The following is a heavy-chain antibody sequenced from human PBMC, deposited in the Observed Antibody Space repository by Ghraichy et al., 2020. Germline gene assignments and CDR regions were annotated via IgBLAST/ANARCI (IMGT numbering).Heavy chain of an antibody. J-gene: IGHJ3*02. CDR3: ARDWVTTDGDAFDI. D-gene: IGHD4-11*01. V-gene: IGHV3-21*01. CDR1: GFTFSSYS. Sequence: GESLNISCAASGFTFSSYSMNWVRQAPGKGLEWVSSISSSSSYIYYADSVKGRFTISRDNAKNSLYLQMNSLRAEDTAVYYCARDWVTTDGDAFDIWGQGTMVTVSS. CDR2: ISSSSSYI.